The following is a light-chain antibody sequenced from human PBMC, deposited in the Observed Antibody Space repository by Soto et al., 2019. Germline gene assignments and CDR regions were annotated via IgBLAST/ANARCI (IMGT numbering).Light chain of an antibody. V-gene: IGLV2-14*01. CDR2: DVS. CDR1: SSDVGGYNY. CDR3: SSYTSSSIWV. J-gene: IGLJ3*02. Sequence: QSALTQPASVSGSPGQSITISCTGTSSDVGGYNYVSWYQQHPGKAPKLMIYDVSNRPSGVSNRFSGSKSGNTASLTISGLQAEDEADYYRSSYTSSSIWVFGGGTQLTVL.